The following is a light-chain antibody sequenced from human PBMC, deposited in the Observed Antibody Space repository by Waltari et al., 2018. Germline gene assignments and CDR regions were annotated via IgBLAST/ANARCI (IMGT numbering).Light chain of an antibody. Sequence: SYVLTQPPSVSVAPGETARITCGGNNIESKSVNWYRQRPGQAPVVVISYDNDRAAGIPERFSGSNSGTTATLTSSRVEAGDEADYYCQVWDANTDPGVFGTGTEVTVL. J-gene: IGLJ1*01. CDR1: NIESKS. CDR3: QVWDANTDPGV. CDR2: YDN. V-gene: IGLV3-21*01.